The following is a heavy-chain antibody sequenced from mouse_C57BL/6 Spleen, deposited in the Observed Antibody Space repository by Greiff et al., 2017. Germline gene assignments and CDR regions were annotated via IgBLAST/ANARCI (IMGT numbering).Heavy chain of an antibody. CDR3: ARRGGYDDYFDY. CDR2: IYPGSGST. CDR1: GYTFTSYW. Sequence: VQLQQSGAELVKPGASVKMSCKASGYTFTSYWITWVKQRPGQGLEWIGDIYPGSGSTNYNEKFKSKATLTVDTSSSTAYMQLSSLTSEDSAVYYCARRGGYDDYFDYWGQGTTLTVSS. D-gene: IGHD2-2*01. V-gene: IGHV1-55*01. J-gene: IGHJ2*01.